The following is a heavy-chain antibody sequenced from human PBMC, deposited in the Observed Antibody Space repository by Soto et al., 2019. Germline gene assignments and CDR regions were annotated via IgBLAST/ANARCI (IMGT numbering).Heavy chain of an antibody. J-gene: IGHJ4*02. Sequence: SETLSLTCTVSGGSISSGGYYWSWIRQHPGKGLEWIGYIYYSGSTYYNPSLKSRVTISVDTSKNQFSLKLSSVTAADTAVYYCAISSGYAIDYWGQGTLVTVSS. CDR1: GGSISSGGYY. CDR2: IYYSGST. CDR3: AISSGYAIDY. D-gene: IGHD3-22*01. V-gene: IGHV4-31*03.